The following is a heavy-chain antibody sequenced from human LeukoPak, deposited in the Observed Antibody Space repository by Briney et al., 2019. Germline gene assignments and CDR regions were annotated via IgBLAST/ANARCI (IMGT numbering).Heavy chain of an antibody. CDR3: ARDRSGYDFSPNAFDI. D-gene: IGHD3-3*01. Sequence: SETLSLTCTVSGGSISSGSYYWSWIRQPAGKGLEWIGRIYTSGSTNYNPSLKSRVTISVDTSKNQFSLKLSSVTAADTAVYYCARDRSGYDFSPNAFDIWGQGTMVTVSS. CDR2: IYTSGST. V-gene: IGHV4-61*02. CDR1: GGSISSGSYY. J-gene: IGHJ3*02.